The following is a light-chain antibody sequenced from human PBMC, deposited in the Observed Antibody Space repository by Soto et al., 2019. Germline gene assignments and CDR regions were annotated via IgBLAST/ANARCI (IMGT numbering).Light chain of an antibody. V-gene: IGLV8-61*01. J-gene: IGLJ2*01. CDR2: NTN. Sequence: QAVVTQEPSFSVSPGGTVTFTCGLSSGSVSTNYYPSWYQQTPGQAPRTLIYNTNRRSSGVPDRFSGSILGNKAALTITGAQADDESDYHCVLYMGLGISVFGGGTKLTVL. CDR1: SGSVSTNYY. CDR3: VLYMGLGISV.